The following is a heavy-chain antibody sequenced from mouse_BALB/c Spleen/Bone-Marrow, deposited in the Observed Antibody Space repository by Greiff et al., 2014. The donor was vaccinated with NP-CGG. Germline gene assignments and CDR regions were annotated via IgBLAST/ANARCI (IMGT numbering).Heavy chain of an antibody. V-gene: IGHV1-7*01. D-gene: IGHD2-10*02. Sequence: QVQLKQSGAELAKPGASVKMSCKASGYTFTSYWMHWVKQRPGQGLEWIGYINPSTGYTEYNQKFKDKATLTAGKSSSTAYMQLSSLTSEDSAVYYCARMGVWGWGQGTSVTVSS. CDR1: GYTFTSYW. CDR3: ARMGVWG. CDR2: INPSTGYT. J-gene: IGHJ4*01.